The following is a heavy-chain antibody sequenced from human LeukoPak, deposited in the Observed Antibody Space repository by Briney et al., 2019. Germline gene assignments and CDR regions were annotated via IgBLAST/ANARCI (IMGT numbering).Heavy chain of an antibody. CDR3: ARDQLWYYYDSSGYPDY. CDR2: ISYDGSNK. V-gene: IGHV3-30-3*01. D-gene: IGHD3-22*01. CDR1: GFTFSSYA. J-gene: IGHJ4*02. Sequence: PGGSLRLSCAASGFTFSSYAMHWVRQAPGKGLEWVAVISYDGSNKYYADSVKGRFTISRDNSKNTLYLQMNSLRAEDTAMYYCARDQLWYYYDSSGYPDYWGQGTLVTVSS.